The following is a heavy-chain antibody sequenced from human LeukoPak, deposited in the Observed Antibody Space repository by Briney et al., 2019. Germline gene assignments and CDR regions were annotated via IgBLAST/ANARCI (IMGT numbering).Heavy chain of an antibody. Sequence: GGSLRLSCAASGFTFSSYAMTWVRQAPGKGLEWVSGIRGSGGSTYYADSVKGRFTISRDNSKNTLYLQMNSLRAEDTAVYYCARASGSWYAFDYWGQGTLVTVSS. D-gene: IGHD6-13*01. CDR3: ARASGSWYAFDY. CDR1: GFTFSSYA. CDR2: IRGSGGST. J-gene: IGHJ4*02. V-gene: IGHV3-23*01.